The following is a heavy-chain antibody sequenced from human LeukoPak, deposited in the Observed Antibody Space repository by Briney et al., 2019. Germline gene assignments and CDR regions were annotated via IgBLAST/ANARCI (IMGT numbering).Heavy chain of an antibody. D-gene: IGHD3-10*01. V-gene: IGHV3-30*04. Sequence: PGGSLRLSCVASGFSFGRHAMHWVRQTPGKGLEWLVVTSYDGFRQYYADFVRGRFTISRENSNNTLYLHMNDLRVEDTGIHYCARDWSEGSGSYIDYWGQGALVTVSS. CDR3: ARDWSEGSGSYIDY. CDR1: GFSFGRHA. J-gene: IGHJ4*02. CDR2: TSYDGFRQ.